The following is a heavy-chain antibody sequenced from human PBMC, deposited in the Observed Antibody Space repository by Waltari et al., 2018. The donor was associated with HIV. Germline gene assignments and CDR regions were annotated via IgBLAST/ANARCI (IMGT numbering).Heavy chain of an antibody. J-gene: IGHJ6*02. Sequence: VDLLESGGRLVQPGGSLRLSCVGSGFTFTTYPMSWVRQAHGKGLEWVAVTSDRGATTFYAESVKGRFTISRDNSKNTIYLQIDSRRADDTAVYYCAKPRMEYAIRDHFFGLDVWGQGTTVTVSS. CDR1: GFTFTTYP. V-gene: IGHV3-23*01. D-gene: IGHD2-8*01. CDR2: TSDRGATT. CDR3: AKPRMEYAIRDHFFGLDV.